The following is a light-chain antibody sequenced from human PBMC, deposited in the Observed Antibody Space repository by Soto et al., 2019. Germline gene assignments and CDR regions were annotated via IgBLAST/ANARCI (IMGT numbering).Light chain of an antibody. V-gene: IGLV2-14*01. CDR1: SSDDGGYNY. J-gene: IGLJ1*01. Sequence: QSALTQPASVSGSPGQSITISCTGSSSDDGGYNYVSWYQQHPGKAPRLMIYEVSNRPSGGSNRFSGSKSGNTASLTISGLQAEDEADYYCSSYRGGSTGVFGTGTKLTVL. CDR3: SSYRGGSTGV. CDR2: EVS.